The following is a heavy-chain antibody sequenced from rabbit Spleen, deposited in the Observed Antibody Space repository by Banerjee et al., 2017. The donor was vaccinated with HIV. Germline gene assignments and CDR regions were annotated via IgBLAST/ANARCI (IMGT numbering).Heavy chain of an antibody. Sequence: QEQLEESAGGLVQPGASLTLTCTASGVSFSISSYMCWVRQAPGKGLEWIACIDSGSSGFTYSASWAKGRFSISKTSSTTVTLQMTRLTAADTATYFCARDTGSSFSSYGMDLWGPGTLVTVS. J-gene: IGHJ6*01. D-gene: IGHD8-1*01. CDR2: IDSGSSGFT. CDR3: ARDTGSSFSSYGMDL. CDR1: GVSFSISSY. V-gene: IGHV1S45*01.